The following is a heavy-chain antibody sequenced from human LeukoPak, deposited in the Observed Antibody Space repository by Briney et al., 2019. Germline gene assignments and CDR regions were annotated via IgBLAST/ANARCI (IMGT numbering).Heavy chain of an antibody. V-gene: IGHV1-2*02. CDR1: GYTFTSYY. Sequence: ASVKVSCKASGYTFTSYYMHWVRQAPGQGLEWMGWINPKSGDTYYAQKFQGRVTMTRDTSISTVYVELSRLGSDDTAVYYCARDRDYDILTGHFDYWGQGTLVTVSS. J-gene: IGHJ4*02. CDR2: INPKSGDT. D-gene: IGHD3-9*01. CDR3: ARDRDYDILTGHFDY.